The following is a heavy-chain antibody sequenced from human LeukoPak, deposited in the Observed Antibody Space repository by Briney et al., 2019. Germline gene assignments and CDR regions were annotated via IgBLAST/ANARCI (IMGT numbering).Heavy chain of an antibody. CDR3: ARGISMMIVAPGY. CDR2: IYSNNTT. Sequence: GGSLRLSCAASGFTFNNNYMTWVRQAPGKGLEWVSVIYSNNTTYYADSVKGRFTISRDSSKNTLYLQMNSLRAEDTAVYYCARGISMMIVAPGYWGQGTLVTVSS. CDR1: GFTFNNNY. V-gene: IGHV3-53*01. J-gene: IGHJ4*02. D-gene: IGHD3-22*01.